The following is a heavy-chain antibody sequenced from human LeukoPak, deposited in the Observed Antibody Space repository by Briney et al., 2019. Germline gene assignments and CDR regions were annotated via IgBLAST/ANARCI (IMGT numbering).Heavy chain of an antibody. V-gene: IGHV3-23*01. Sequence: GGSLRLSCAASGFTFSSYATSWVRQAPGKGLGWVSAISGSGGSTYYADSVKGRFTISRDNSKNTLYLQMNSLRAEDTAVYYCAKDKRAAAGTTGDYWGQGTLVTVSS. D-gene: IGHD6-13*01. J-gene: IGHJ4*02. CDR1: GFTFSSYA. CDR2: ISGSGGST. CDR3: AKDKRAAAGTTGDY.